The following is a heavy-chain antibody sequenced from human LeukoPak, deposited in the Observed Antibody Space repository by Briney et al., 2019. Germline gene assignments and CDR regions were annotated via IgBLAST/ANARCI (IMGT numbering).Heavy chain of an antibody. Sequence: SVKVSCKTSGYTFSEYYIYWVRQAPGQGLEWMGGIIPIFGTANYAQKFQGRVTITADESTSTAYMELSSLRSEDTAVYYCARFHPQAGTSGYFDYWGQGTLVTVSS. CDR1: GYTFSEYY. J-gene: IGHJ4*02. V-gene: IGHV1-69*13. D-gene: IGHD1-26*01. CDR3: ARFHPQAGTSGYFDY. CDR2: IIPIFGTA.